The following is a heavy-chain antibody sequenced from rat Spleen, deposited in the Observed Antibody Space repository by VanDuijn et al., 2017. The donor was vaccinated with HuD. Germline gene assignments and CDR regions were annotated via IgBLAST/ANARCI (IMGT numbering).Heavy chain of an antibody. CDR1: GFTFSDYY. Sequence: EVQLVESGGGLVQSGKSLKLSCAASGFTFSDYYMAWVRQAPTKGLEWVASISYEGSDSFYGDSVKGRFTISRDNAKSTLYLQMDSLRSEDTATYYCARHAPHTMGINLNWFAYWGQGTLVTVSS. CDR3: ARHAPHTMGINLNWFAY. V-gene: IGHV5-22*01. J-gene: IGHJ3*01. CDR2: ISYEGSDS. D-gene: IGHD1-9*01.